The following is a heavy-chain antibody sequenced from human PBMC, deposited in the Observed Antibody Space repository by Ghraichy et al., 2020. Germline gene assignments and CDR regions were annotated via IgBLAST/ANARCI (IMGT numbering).Heavy chain of an antibody. CDR3: AREGYGDPDDAFDI. V-gene: IGHV4-59*01. D-gene: IGHD4-17*01. Sequence: SETLSLTCTVSGGSISSYYWSWIRQPPGKGLEWIGYIYYSGSTNYNPSLKSRVTISVDTSKNQFSLKLSSVTAADTAVYYCAREGYGDPDDAFDIWGQGTMVTVSS. CDR2: IYYSGST. J-gene: IGHJ3*02. CDR1: GGSISSYY.